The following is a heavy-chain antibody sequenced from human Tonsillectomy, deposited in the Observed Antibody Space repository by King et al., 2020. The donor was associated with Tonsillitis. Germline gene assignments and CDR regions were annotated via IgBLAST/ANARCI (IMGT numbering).Heavy chain of an antibody. CDR2: IYYSGST. V-gene: IGHV4-39*07. D-gene: IGHD3-9*01. CDR3: AGLGILTALSFYFDY. Sequence: LQLQESGPGLVKPSETLSLTCTVSGGSISSSSYYWGWIRQSPGKGLEWIGSIYYSGSTYYNPSHKSRVTISVDTSKNQFSLKLSSVTAADTAVYYCAGLGILTALSFYFDYWGQGTLVTVSS. J-gene: IGHJ4*02. CDR1: GGSISSSSYY.